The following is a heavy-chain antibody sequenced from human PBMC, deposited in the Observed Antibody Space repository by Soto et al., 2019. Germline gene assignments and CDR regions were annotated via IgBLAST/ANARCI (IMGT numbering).Heavy chain of an antibody. J-gene: IGHJ5*02. CDR1: GFSLSNALMG. CDR3: ARILTYHYKSVRGWLDP. D-gene: IGHD3-10*01. CDR2: IFSNGEK. V-gene: IGHV2-26*01. Sequence: QVTLKESGPVLVKPTETLTPTCSFSGFSLSNALMGVTWIRQPPGKALEWLAHIFSNGEKSYNTSLKTRLTISKDTSKSQVVLTMTDMDPVDTGTYYCARILTYHYKSVRGWLDPWGQGTQVTVST.